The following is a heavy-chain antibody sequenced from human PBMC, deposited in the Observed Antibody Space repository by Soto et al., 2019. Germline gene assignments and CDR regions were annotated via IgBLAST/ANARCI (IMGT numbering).Heavy chain of an antibody. CDR1: GFIFSDYY. CDR2: ISGSGDTI. J-gene: IGHJ4*02. CDR3: ARLGQFDF. Sequence: QVQLVQSGGGLVRPGGSLRLSCEASGFIFSDYYMAWIRQAPGKGLEWVSYISGSGDTIYYADSVKGRFTISRDSAKDSLYLQMNTLRDEDTAIYYGARLGQFDFWGQGTVVTVSS. V-gene: IGHV3-11*01.